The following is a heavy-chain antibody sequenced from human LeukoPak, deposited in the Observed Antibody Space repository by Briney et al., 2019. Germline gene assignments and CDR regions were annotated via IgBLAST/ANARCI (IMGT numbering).Heavy chain of an antibody. J-gene: IGHJ4*02. CDR2: TYYSGNT. CDR1: GGSMSSYY. V-gene: IGHV4-59*01. Sequence: TETLSLTCTVSGGSMSSYYWSWLRQPPGKGLEGIGYTYYSGNTNYNPSLKSRVTISVDTSKNQFSLKVSSVTAADTAVYYCARVFHDSSGYPLDYWGQGTLVTVSA. CDR3: ARVFHDSSGYPLDY. D-gene: IGHD3-22*01.